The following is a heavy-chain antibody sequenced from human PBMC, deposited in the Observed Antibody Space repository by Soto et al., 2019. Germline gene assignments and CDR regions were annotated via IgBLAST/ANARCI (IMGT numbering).Heavy chain of an antibody. V-gene: IGHV3-49*03. CDR2: IRSNRYGGTT. J-gene: IGHJ1*01. CDR1: GFTFGDYA. CDR3: SRALGSGSGTATFQH. Sequence: EVQVVESGGGLVQPGRSLRLSCTASGFTFGDYAMSWFRQAPGKGLEWVGFIRSNRYGGTTEYAASVKGRFTVSRDDSKSIAYLQMNSLKTDDTAMYYCSRALGSGSGTATFQHWGQGTLVTVSS. D-gene: IGHD3-10*01.